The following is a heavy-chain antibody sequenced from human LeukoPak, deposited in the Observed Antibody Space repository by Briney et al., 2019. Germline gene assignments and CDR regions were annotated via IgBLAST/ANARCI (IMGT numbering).Heavy chain of an antibody. CDR1: GFTFSNAW. Sequence: PGGSLRLSCAASGFTFSNAWMSWVRQAPGKGLEWVGRIKSKTDGGTTDYAAPVKGRFTISRDDSKNTLYLQMNSLKTEDTAVYYCHTEDGIRYFDWRGISYWGQGTLVTVSS. V-gene: IGHV3-15*01. D-gene: IGHD3-9*01. J-gene: IGHJ4*02. CDR3: HTEDGIRYFDWRGISY. CDR2: IKSKTDGGTT.